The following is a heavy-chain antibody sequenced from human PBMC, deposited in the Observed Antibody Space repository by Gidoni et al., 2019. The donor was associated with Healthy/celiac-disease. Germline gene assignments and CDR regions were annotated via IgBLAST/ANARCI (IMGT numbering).Heavy chain of an antibody. CDR2: IIPIFGTA. J-gene: IGHJ6*03. V-gene: IGHV1-69*01. D-gene: IGHD3-22*01. CDR1: GGTFSSYA. Sequence: QVQLVQSGAEVKKPGSSVKVSCKASGGTFSSYAISWVRQAPGHGLEWMGGIIPIFGTANYAQKFQGRVTITADESTSTAYMELSSLRSEDTAVYYCARDRPIPHYYDSSGHDSYMDVWGKGTTVTVSS. CDR3: ARDRPIPHYYDSSGHDSYMDV.